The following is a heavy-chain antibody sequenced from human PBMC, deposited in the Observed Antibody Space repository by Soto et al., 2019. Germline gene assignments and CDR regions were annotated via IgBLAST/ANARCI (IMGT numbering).Heavy chain of an antibody. J-gene: IGHJ4*02. CDR2: ISYDGSNK. Sequence: QVQLVESGGGVVQPGRSLRLSCAASGFTFSSYGMHWVRQAPGKGLEWVAVISYDGSNKYYADSVKGRFTISRDNSKNTLYLQMNSLRAEDTAVYYCAKAWGGYDFDYWGQGTLVTDSS. D-gene: IGHD3-16*01. V-gene: IGHV3-30*18. CDR3: AKAWGGYDFDY. CDR1: GFTFSSYG.